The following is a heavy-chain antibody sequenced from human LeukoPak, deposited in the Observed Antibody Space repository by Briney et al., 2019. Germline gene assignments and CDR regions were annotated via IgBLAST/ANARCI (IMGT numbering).Heavy chain of an antibody. CDR2: IYYSGST. V-gene: IGHV4-59*01. J-gene: IGHJ3*02. D-gene: IGHD3-10*01. Sequence: SETLSLTCTISGGSISSYYWSWIRQPPGKGLEWIGYIYYSGSTNSNPSLKSRVTMSVDTSKNQFSLKLRSVTAADTAVYYCARGGSGISNAFDIWGQGTMATVSS. CDR1: GGSISSYY. CDR3: ARGGSGISNAFDI.